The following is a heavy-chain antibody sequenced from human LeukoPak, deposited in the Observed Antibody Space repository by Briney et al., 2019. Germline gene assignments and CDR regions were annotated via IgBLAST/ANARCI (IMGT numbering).Heavy chain of an antibody. CDR3: ARGGLTGTTIPYFDY. CDR1: EFTFSSYW. Sequence: GGSLRLSCTASEFTFSSYWMHWVRQPPGKGLVWVSRINGDGSSTSYADAVKGRFTISRDNAKNTLYLRMNSLRAEDTAVYYCARGGLTGTTIPYFDYWGQGTLVTVSS. V-gene: IGHV3-74*01. J-gene: IGHJ4*02. D-gene: IGHD1-7*01. CDR2: INGDGSST.